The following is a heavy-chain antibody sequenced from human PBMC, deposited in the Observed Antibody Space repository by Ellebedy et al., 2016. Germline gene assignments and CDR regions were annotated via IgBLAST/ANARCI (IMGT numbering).Heavy chain of an antibody. J-gene: IGHJ4*02. Sequence: GESLKISCAASGFTFSSYWMHWVRQAPGKGLVWVSRINSDGSSTSYADSVKGRFTISRDNAKNTLYLQMNSLRAEDTAVYYCARDRPRGDSSGYYLFDYWGQGTLVTVSS. CDR2: INSDGSST. CDR3: ARDRPRGDSSGYYLFDY. D-gene: IGHD3-22*01. V-gene: IGHV3-74*01. CDR1: GFTFSSYW.